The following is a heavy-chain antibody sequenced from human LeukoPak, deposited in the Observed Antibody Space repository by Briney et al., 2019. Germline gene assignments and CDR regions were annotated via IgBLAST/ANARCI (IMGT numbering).Heavy chain of an antibody. Sequence: GGSLRLSCAASGFTFSTYWMSWVRQAPGKGLEWVANMNQDGSEENFVDSVKGRFTISRDNAKSSLYLQMNSLRAEDTALYYCARDSSPKGNFDYWGQGTLVTVSS. CDR3: ARDSSPKGNFDY. V-gene: IGHV3-7*01. CDR2: MNQDGSEE. J-gene: IGHJ4*02. CDR1: GFTFSTYW.